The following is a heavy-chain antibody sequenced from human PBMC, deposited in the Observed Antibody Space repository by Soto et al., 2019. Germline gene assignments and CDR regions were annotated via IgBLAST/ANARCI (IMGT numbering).Heavy chain of an antibody. CDR1: GFTFSSYG. V-gene: IGHV3-30*03. J-gene: IGHJ4*02. D-gene: IGHD2-15*01. Sequence: QVQLVESGGGVVQPGRSLRLSCAASGFTFSSYGMHWVRQAPGKGLEWVAVILYDGSNKYYADSVKGRFTIYRDNSKNTLYLQMNSLRAEDTAVDYCAPDIVVVVADDLDYWGQGTLVTVSS. CDR3: APDIVVVVADDLDY. CDR2: ILYDGSNK.